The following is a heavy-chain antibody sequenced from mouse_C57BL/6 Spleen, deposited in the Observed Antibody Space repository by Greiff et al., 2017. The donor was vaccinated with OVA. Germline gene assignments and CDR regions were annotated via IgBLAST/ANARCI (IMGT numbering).Heavy chain of an antibody. CDR2: IYPGDGDT. Sequence: VQLQQSGPELVKPGASVKISCKASGYAFSSSWMNWVKQRPGKGLEWIGRIYPGDGDTNYNGKFKGKATLTADKSSSTAYMQLSSLTSEDSAVYFSARGVGRFAYWGQGTLVTVSA. D-gene: IGHD4-1*01. J-gene: IGHJ3*01. V-gene: IGHV1-82*01. CDR3: ARGVGRFAY. CDR1: GYAFSSSW.